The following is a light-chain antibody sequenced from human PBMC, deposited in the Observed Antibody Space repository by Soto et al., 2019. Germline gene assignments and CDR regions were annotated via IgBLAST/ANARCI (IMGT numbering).Light chain of an antibody. V-gene: IGKV3-11*01. CDR1: QSVSSY. CDR2: DTS. J-gene: IGKJ2*01. CDR3: QQRSNWPPVYS. Sequence: EIVLTQSPATLSLSPGERATLSCRASQSVSSYLAWFQQKPGQAPRLLIYDTSNRATGIPARFSGSGSGTDFTLSMSSLESEDSAVYYCQQRSNWPPVYSFGQGTKLEIK.